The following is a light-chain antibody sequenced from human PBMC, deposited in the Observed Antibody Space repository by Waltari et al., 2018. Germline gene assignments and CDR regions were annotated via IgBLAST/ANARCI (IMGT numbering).Light chain of an antibody. CDR3: QQYNDWPPLT. CDR2: SVS. CDR1: QTVSRN. Sequence: EIVMTQSPATLSVSPGDRATLSCRASQTVSRNLAWYQQKPGQAPRLLIYSVSTRATGIPARFSGSGSETEFTLTISSLQSEDFAVYYCQQYNDWPPLTFGGGTKVEIK. J-gene: IGKJ4*01. V-gene: IGKV3-15*01.